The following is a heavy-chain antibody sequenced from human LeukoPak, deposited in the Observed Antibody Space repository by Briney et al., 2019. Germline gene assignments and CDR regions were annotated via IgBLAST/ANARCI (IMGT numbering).Heavy chain of an antibody. Sequence: GASVKVSCKASGYTFTSYAMHWVRRAPGQRLGWMGWINAGNGNTKYSQKFQGRVTITRDTSASTAYMELSSLRSEDTAVYYCARNYGDYIGIMAPFDYWGQGTLVTVSS. CDR1: GYTFTSYA. CDR3: ARNYGDYIGIMAPFDY. J-gene: IGHJ4*02. CDR2: INAGNGNT. V-gene: IGHV1-3*01. D-gene: IGHD4-17*01.